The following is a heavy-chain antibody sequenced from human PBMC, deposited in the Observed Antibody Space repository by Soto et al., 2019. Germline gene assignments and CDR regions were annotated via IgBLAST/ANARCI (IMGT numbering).Heavy chain of an antibody. V-gene: IGHV3-15*01. J-gene: IGHJ4*02. Sequence: PGGSLRLSCAASGFTFSNAWMSWVRQAPGKGLEWVGRIKSKTDGGTTDYAAPVKGRFTISRDDSKNTLYLQMNSLKTEDTAVYYCTTNLYYGVTPDYWGQGTLVTVSS. CDR3: TTNLYYGVTPDY. D-gene: IGHD3-10*01. CDR2: IKSKTDGGTT. CDR1: GFTFSNAW.